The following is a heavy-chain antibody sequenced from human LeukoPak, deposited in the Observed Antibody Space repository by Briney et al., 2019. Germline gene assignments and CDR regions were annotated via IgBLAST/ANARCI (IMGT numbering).Heavy chain of an antibody. CDR2: ITRRSDI. Sequence: GGSLRLSCAASGFTFSTYTMNWVRQAPGKGLEWVSSITRRSDIYYADSVRGRFTISRDNAKSSLYLQMNSLRAEDTAVYYCARDPAPEDNWGQGTLVTVSS. CDR1: GFTFSTYT. V-gene: IGHV3-21*01. J-gene: IGHJ4*02. CDR3: ARDPAPEDN. D-gene: IGHD1-14*01.